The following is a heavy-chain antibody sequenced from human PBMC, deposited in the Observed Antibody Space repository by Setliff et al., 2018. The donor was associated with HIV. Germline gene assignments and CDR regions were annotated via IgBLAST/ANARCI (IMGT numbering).Heavy chain of an antibody. J-gene: IGHJ3*02. D-gene: IGHD2-15*01. V-gene: IGHV4-4*07. CDR1: GDSMSPYY. CDR3: ARVFPPIRGAPFGTPPGAFDI. CDR2: VYTSGST. Sequence: SETLSLTCSVSGDSMSPYYWSWIRQPAGKRLEWIGRVYTSGSTIYNPSLRSRVTMSVDTSKSQFSLKLNSVAAADTAVYYCARVFPPIRGAPFGTPPGAFDIWGQGTMVTVSS.